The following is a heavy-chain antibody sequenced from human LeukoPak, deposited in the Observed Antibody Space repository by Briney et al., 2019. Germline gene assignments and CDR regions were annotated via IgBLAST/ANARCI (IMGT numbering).Heavy chain of an antibody. V-gene: IGHV6-1*01. J-gene: IGHJ6*02. D-gene: IGHD5-12*01. CDR3: ARDPGYSGYDRMDV. CDR1: GDSVSSNSAA. Sequence: SQTLSLTCAISGDSVSSNSAAWNWIRQSPSSGLEWLGRTYYRSKWYNDYAVSVKSRITINPDTSKNQFSLQLNSVTPEDTAVYYRARDPGYSGYDRMDVWGQGTTVTVSS. CDR2: TYYRSKWYN.